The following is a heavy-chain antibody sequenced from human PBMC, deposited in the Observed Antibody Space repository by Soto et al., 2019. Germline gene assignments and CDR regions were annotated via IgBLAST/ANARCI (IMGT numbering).Heavy chain of an antibody. D-gene: IGHD2-2*01. CDR2: ISPYHDSI. CDR3: ARSEVPAAMGGWFDP. CDR1: GFSLSSDG. V-gene: IGHV1-18*01. J-gene: IGHJ5*02. Sequence: QVQLVQSGAEVKKPGASVKVSCQTSGFSLSSDGINWVRRAPGQALEWLGWISPYHDSINYAQKFQGRVTLTTDTSTSTAYMELRSLRSDDTAVYYCARSEVPAAMGGWFDPWGQGTLVTVSS.